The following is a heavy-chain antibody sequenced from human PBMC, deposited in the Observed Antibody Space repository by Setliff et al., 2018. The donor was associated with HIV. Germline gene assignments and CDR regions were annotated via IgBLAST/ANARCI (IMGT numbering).Heavy chain of an antibody. V-gene: IGHV4-39*01. CDR2: LSYRGTT. Sequence: SETLSLTCTVSGGSVSTSTYYWGWIRQPPGKGLEYIGTLSYRGTTHYNPSPKSRIALSIDSSKNQFSLNLHFVTATASALFYCATTRPISTGYQGFFDSWGQGIVVTVSS. CDR1: GGSVSTSTYY. D-gene: IGHD3-9*01. CDR3: ATTRPISTGYQGFFDS. J-gene: IGHJ4*02.